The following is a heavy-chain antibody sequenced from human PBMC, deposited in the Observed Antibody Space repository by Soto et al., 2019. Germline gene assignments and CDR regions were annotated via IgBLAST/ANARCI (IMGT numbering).Heavy chain of an antibody. Sequence: QVQLQESGPGLVKPSQTLSLTCTVSGGSISSGGYYWTWIRQHPGKGLEWIGYNYYSGITYYNPSIKSRVTISIDTSKNQSSLKLSSVTAADTAVYYCARGSSIAGLYYGMDVWGQGNTVTVSS. J-gene: IGHJ6*02. V-gene: IGHV4-31*03. CDR1: GGSISSGGYY. D-gene: IGHD6-6*01. CDR3: ARGSSIAGLYYGMDV. CDR2: NYYSGIT.